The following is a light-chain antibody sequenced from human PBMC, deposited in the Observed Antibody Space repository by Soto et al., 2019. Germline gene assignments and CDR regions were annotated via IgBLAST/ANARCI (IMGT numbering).Light chain of an antibody. Sequence: QSALTQPRSVSGSPGQSVTISCTGTSSDVGGYNYVSWYQQHPGKAPKLMIYDVSKRPSGVPDRFSGSKSGNTASLTISGLQAEDEADYCCCSYAGSYTLVFGGGTQLTV. CDR3: CSYAGSYTLV. V-gene: IGLV2-11*01. CDR2: DVS. J-gene: IGLJ3*02. CDR1: SSDVGGYNY.